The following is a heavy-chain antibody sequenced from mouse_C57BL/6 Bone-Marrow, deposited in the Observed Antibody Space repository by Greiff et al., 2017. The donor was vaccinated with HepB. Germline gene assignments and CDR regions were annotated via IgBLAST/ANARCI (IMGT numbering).Heavy chain of an antibody. CDR3: ARRGLGITTAQGYFDV. V-gene: IGHV1-59*01. J-gene: IGHJ1*03. Sequence: VQLQQPGAELVRPGTSVKLSCKASGYTFTSYWMHWVKQRPGQGLEWIGVIDPSDSYTNYNQKFKGKATLAVDTSSSTAYMQLSSLTSEDSAVYYCARRGLGITTAQGYFDVWGTGTTVTVSS. CDR2: IDPSDSYT. CDR1: GYTFTSYW. D-gene: IGHD1-1*01.